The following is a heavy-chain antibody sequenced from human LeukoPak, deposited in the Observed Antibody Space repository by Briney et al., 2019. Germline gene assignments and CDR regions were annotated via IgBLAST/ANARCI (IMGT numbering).Heavy chain of an antibody. CDR1: GGSISSYH. D-gene: IGHD2-21*02. J-gene: IGHJ4*02. V-gene: IGHV4-59*01. Sequence: ASETLSLTCTVSGGSISSYHWSWIRQPPGKGLEWIGYIYYSGSTNYNPSLKSQVTISVDTSKNQFSLKLSSVTAADTAVYYCAREAYCGGDCYSGFDYWGQGTLVTVSS. CDR3: AREAYCGGDCYSGFDY. CDR2: IYYSGST.